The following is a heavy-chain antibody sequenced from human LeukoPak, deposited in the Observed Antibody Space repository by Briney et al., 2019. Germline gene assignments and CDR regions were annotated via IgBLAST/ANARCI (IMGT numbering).Heavy chain of an antibody. Sequence: GGSLRLSCAASGFTFSNYDMNWVRQAPGKGLEWVSYIAGGGSTIYYADSVKGRFTISRDDAKNSLYLQMDSLRAEDTAVYYCTRDSHRDSDDSFDVWGQGTLVTVSS. CDR1: GFTFSNYD. D-gene: IGHD2-21*02. V-gene: IGHV3-48*03. CDR2: IAGGGSTI. J-gene: IGHJ3*01. CDR3: TRDSHRDSDDSFDV.